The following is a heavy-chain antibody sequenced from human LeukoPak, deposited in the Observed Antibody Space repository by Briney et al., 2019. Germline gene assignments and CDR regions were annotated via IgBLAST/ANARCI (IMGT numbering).Heavy chain of an antibody. J-gene: IGHJ4*02. Sequence: PGGSLRLSCAASGFTFSSYGMSWVRQPPGKGLEWIGEINHSGSTNYNPSLKSRVTISVDTSKNQFSLKLSSVTAADTAVYYCARGPQRWLQFRYFDYWGQGTLVTVSS. CDR3: ARGPQRWLQFRYFDY. CDR2: INHSGST. CDR1: GFTFSSYG. V-gene: IGHV4-34*01. D-gene: IGHD5-24*01.